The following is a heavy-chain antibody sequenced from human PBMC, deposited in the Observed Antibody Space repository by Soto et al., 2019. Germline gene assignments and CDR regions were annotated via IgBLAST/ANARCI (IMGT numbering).Heavy chain of an antibody. CDR3: AAERGSESTVYRKDNGMDV. CDR1: GITFSNYA. Sequence: QVQLVESGGGVVQPGRSLRLSCAASGITFSNYAMHWVRQAPGKGLEWVAVASHDGRNKYYTDSVKGRFTISRDVSNNILHPQMDSLRIEDMAIYYCAAERGSESTVYRKDNGMDVWGQGATVTVSS. CDR2: ASHDGRNK. V-gene: IGHV3-30*04. J-gene: IGHJ6*02. D-gene: IGHD2-15*01.